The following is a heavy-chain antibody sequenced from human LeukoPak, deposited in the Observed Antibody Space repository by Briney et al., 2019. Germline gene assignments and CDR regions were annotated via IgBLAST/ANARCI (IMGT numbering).Heavy chain of an antibody. CDR2: INPNSGGT. J-gene: IGHJ4*02. CDR3: ARDPYSSSWKIDY. CDR1: GYTFTSYY. Sequence: ASVKVSCKASGYTFTSYYMHWVRQAPGQGLEWRGWINPNSGGTNYAQKFQGRVTMTRDRSISTAYMELSRLRSDDTAVYYCARDPYSSSWKIDYWGQGTLVTVSS. V-gene: IGHV1-2*02. D-gene: IGHD6-13*01.